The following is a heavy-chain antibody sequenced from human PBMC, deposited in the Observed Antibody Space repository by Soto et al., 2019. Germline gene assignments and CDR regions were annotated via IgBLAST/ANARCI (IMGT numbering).Heavy chain of an antibody. CDR2: ISYDGSST. CDR1: GFTFSSYG. Sequence: QVQLVESGGGVVQPGRSLRLSCAASGFTFSSYGMQWVRQAPGKGLEWVAVISYDGSSTYYADSVKGRFTISRDNSKNTLYLQTNSLRAEDTAVYYCAKDGGAAGTFDYWGQGTLVTVSS. CDR3: AKDGGAAGTFDY. D-gene: IGHD6-13*01. V-gene: IGHV3-30*18. J-gene: IGHJ4*02.